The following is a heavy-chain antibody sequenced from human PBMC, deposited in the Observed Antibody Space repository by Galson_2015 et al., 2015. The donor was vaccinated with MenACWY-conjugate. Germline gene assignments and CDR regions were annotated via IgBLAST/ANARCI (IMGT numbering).Heavy chain of an antibody. CDR1: GASISTDY. Sequence: ETLSLTCSVSGASISTDYWSWIRQPPGKGLEWIGYIHYRGSTKYNPSLKTRITMSLDMSENQFSLKLSSVTAADTAVYYCARWVAVKMIEYCGQGTLVTVSS. CDR3: ARWVAVKMIEY. V-gene: IGHV4-59*01. D-gene: IGHD6-19*01. CDR2: IHYRGST. J-gene: IGHJ4*02.